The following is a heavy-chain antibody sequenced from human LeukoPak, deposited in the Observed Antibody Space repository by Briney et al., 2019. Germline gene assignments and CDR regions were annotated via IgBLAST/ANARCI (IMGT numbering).Heavy chain of an antibody. V-gene: IGHV3-30-3*01. CDR1: GFTFSSYA. CDR3: ARAGGLEWLLPYYFDY. D-gene: IGHD3-3*01. Sequence: GGSLRLSFAASGFTFSSYAMHWVRQAPGKGLEWVAVISYDGSNKYYADSVKGRFTISRDNSKNTLYLQMNSLRAEDTAVYYCARAGGLEWLLPYYFDYWGQGTLVTVSS. J-gene: IGHJ4*02. CDR2: ISYDGSNK.